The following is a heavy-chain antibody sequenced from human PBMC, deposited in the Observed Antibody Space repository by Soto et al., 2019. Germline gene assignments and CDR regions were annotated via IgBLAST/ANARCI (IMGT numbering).Heavy chain of an antibody. CDR2: ISGSGDST. CDR3: EKRAHGLYFDY. V-gene: IGHV3-23*01. Sequence: EVQLLESGGGLVQPGGSLRLSCAASGFTFSSYAMRWVRQAPGKGLEWVSAISGSGDSTYYADSVKGRFTISRDNSKNTLYLPLNSMRAEDTDVSYCEKRAHGLYFDYWGQGTLVTVSS. J-gene: IGHJ4*02. CDR1: GFTFSSYA.